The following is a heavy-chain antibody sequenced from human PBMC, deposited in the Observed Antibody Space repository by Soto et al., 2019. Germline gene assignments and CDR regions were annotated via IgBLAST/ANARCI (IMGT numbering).Heavy chain of an antibody. V-gene: IGHV5-51*01. J-gene: IGHJ6*02. CDR3: ARGRYSSGWYEYYYYYYGMDV. CDR1: GYSFTSYW. Sequence: RGESLKISCKGSGYSFTSYWIGWVRQMPGKGLEWMGIIYPGDSDTRYSPSFQGQVTISADTSISTAYMELSRLRSDDTAVYYCARGRYSSGWYEYYYYYYGMDVWGQGTTVTVSS. CDR2: IYPGDSDT. D-gene: IGHD6-19*01.